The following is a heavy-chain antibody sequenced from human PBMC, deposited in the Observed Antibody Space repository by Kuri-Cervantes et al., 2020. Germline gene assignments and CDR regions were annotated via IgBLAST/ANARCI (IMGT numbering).Heavy chain of an antibody. CDR2: ISSSSSTI. J-gene: IGHJ5*02. V-gene: IGHV3-48*02. CDR1: GFTFSSYS. CDR3: ARNYGSGSYYNWFDP. D-gene: IGHD3-10*01. Sequence: GESLKISCAASGFTFSSYSMNWVRQAPGKGLEWVSYISSSSSTIYYADSVKGRFTISRENAKDSLYLQMNSLRDEDTAVYYCARNYGSGSYYNWFDPWGQGTLVTVSS.